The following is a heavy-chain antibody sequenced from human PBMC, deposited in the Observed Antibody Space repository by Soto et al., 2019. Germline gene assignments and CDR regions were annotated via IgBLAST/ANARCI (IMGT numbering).Heavy chain of an antibody. CDR3: ARESRMVRGVIITYYYYYGMDV. Sequence: SVKVSCKASGGTFSSYAISWVRQAPGQGLEWMGGIIPIFGTADYAQKFQGRVTITADESTSTAYMELSSLRSEDTAVYYCARESRMVRGVIITYYYYYGMDVWGQGTTVTVSS. CDR2: IIPIFGTA. J-gene: IGHJ6*02. D-gene: IGHD3-10*01. CDR1: GGTFSSYA. V-gene: IGHV1-69*13.